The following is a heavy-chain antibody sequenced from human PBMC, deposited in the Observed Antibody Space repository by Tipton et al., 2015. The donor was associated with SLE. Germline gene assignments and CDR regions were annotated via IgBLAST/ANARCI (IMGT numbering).Heavy chain of an antibody. CDR1: GGSISSGGYY. J-gene: IGHJ3*02. Sequence: TLSLTCTVSGGSISSGGYYWSWIRQHPGKGLEWIGYIYYSGSTYYNPSLKSRVTISVDTSKNQFSLKLSSVTAAGTAVYYCARVGPPYIVVVPAATGDGFDIWGQGTVATVSS. CDR2: IYYSGST. D-gene: IGHD2-2*01. CDR3: ARVGPPYIVVVPAATGDGFDI. V-gene: IGHV4-31*03.